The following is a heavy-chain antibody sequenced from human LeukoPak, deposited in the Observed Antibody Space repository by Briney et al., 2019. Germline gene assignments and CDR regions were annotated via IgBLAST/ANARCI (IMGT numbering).Heavy chain of an antibody. D-gene: IGHD2-2*01. CDR2: ISSSSSHI. Sequence: GGSLRLSCAASGFTFSSYSMNRVRQAPGKGLEWVSSISSSSSHIYYADSVKGRFTISRDNAKNSLYLQMNSLRAEDTAVYYCARGRAGYCSSTSCPRGYYYGMDVWGQGTTVTVSS. CDR3: ARGRAGYCSSTSCPRGYYYGMDV. CDR1: GFTFSSYS. V-gene: IGHV3-21*01. J-gene: IGHJ6*02.